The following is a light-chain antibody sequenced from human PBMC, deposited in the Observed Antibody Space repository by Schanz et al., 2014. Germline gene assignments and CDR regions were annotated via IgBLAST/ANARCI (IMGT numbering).Light chain of an antibody. Sequence: QSALTQPASVSGSPGQSITISCTGTNSDVGGYNHVSWYQQYPGKAPKLMIYDVSDRPSGVSDRFSASKSGNTASLTISGLQAEDEADYYCSSYTRTTTSYLFGSGTKLTVL. V-gene: IGLV2-14*01. CDR1: NSDVGGYNH. J-gene: IGLJ1*01. CDR2: DVS. CDR3: SSYTRTTTSYL.